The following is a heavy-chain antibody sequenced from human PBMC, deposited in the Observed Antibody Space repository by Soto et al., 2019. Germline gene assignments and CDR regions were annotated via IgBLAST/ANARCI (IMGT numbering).Heavy chain of an antibody. V-gene: IGHV3-33*01. Sequence: GGSLRLSCAASGFTFSSYGMHWVRQAPGKGLGWVAVIWYDGSNKYYADSVKGRFTISRDNSKNTLYLQMNSLRAEDTAVYYCARDPTYYYDSSGYPDAFDIWGQGTMVTVSS. J-gene: IGHJ3*02. CDR1: GFTFSSYG. CDR3: ARDPTYYYDSSGYPDAFDI. D-gene: IGHD3-22*01. CDR2: IWYDGSNK.